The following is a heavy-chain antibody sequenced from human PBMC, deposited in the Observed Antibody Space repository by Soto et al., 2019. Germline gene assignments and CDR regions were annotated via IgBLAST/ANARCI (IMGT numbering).Heavy chain of an antibody. Sequence: ASVKVSCKASVFTSSGISWVRQAPGQRLEWMGWISTHNGNTIYAQKFQGRVIMTMDTSTTTVYMELRSLRPDDTAVYLCAREGILGLFDAYDLWGQGTLVTV. V-gene: IGHV1-18*04. J-gene: IGHJ3*01. D-gene: IGHD3-3*01. CDR2: ISTHNGNT. CDR1: VFTSSG. CDR3: AREGILGLFDAYDL.